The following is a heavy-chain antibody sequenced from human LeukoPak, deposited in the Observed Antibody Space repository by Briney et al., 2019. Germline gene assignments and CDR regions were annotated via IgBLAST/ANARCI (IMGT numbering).Heavy chain of an antibody. J-gene: IGHJ4*02. CDR2: IIPIFGTA. CDR3: AREGLGELTLDC. Sequence: SVRVSCKASGGTFSSYAISWVRQAPGQGLEWMGGIIPIFGTANYAQKFQGRVTITTDESTSTAYMELSSLRSEDTAVYYCAREGLGELTLDCWGQGTLVTVSS. V-gene: IGHV1-69*05. CDR1: GGTFSSYA. D-gene: IGHD3-16*01.